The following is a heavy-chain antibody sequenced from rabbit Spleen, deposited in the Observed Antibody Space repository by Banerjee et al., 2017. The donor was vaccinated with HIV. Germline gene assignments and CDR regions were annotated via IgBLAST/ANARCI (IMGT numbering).Heavy chain of an antibody. D-gene: IGHD2-1*01. CDR1: GFSLTNKYV. J-gene: IGHJ6*01. Sequence: QSLEESGGDLVKPGASLTLTCTASGFSLTNKYVMWWVRQAPGKGLEWIACIDTSDGDTDYANWPKGRFTITKTSSTTVTLQMTSLTAADTATYFCARDPVSDWYPFDLWGQGTLDTVS. CDR2: IDTSDGDT. CDR3: ARDPVSDWYPFDL. V-gene: IGHV1S40*01.